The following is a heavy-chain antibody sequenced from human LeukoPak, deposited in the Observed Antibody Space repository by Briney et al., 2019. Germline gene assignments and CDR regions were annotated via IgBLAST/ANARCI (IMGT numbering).Heavy chain of an antibody. J-gene: IGHJ4*02. CDR2: ISTNGDST. CDR1: GFIFSSYS. D-gene: IGHD6-19*01. CDR3: VKGSSSGWYGTFDY. Sequence: GGSLRLSCSASGFIFSSYSMHWVRQAPGKGLEDVSAISTNGDSTYYADSVKSRFTISRDNSKNTLYLQLSSLRPEDTAVYYCVKGSSSGWYGTFDYWGQGTLVTVSS. V-gene: IGHV3-64D*06.